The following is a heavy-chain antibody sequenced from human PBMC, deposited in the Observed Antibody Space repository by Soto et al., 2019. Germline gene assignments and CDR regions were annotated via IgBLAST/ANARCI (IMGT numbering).Heavy chain of an antibody. J-gene: IGHJ6*02. Sequence: GPSEMISWKGRGYSYTRYWIGWVRQMPGKGLEWMGIIYPGDSDTRYSPSFQGQVTISADKSISTAYLQWSSLKASDTAMYYCARLGIAVAGTYGMDVWGQGTTVTVSS. CDR3: ARLGIAVAGTYGMDV. V-gene: IGHV5-51*01. CDR1: GYSYTRYW. CDR2: IYPGDSDT. D-gene: IGHD6-19*01.